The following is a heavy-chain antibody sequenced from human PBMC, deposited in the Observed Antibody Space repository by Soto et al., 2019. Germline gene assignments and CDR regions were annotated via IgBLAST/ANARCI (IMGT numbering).Heavy chain of an antibody. Sequence: SETLSLTCAVYGGSFSGYYWSWIRQPPGKGLEWIGEINHSGSTNYNPSLKSRVTISVDTSKNQFSLKLSSVTAADTAVYYCARGSICSSTSCDVRGSTNYYYGMDVWGQGTTVTVSS. CDR3: ARGSICSSTSCDVRGSTNYYYGMDV. CDR1: GGSFSGYY. J-gene: IGHJ6*02. V-gene: IGHV4-34*01. D-gene: IGHD2-2*01. CDR2: INHSGST.